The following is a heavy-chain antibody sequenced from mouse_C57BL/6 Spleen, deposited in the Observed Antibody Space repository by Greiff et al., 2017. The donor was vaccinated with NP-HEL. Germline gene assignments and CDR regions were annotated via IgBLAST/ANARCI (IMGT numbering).Heavy chain of an antibody. D-gene: IGHD2-2*01. V-gene: IGHV1-54*01. CDR3: ARGGLPYFDY. J-gene: IGHJ2*01. CDR1: GYAFTNYL. CDR2: INPGSGGT. Sequence: QVQLQQSGAELVRPGTSVKVSCKASGYAFTNYLIEWVQQRPGQGLEWIGVINPGSGGTNYNEKFKGKATLTADKSSSTAYMQLSSLTSEDSAVSFCARGGLPYFDYGGQGTTLTVSS.